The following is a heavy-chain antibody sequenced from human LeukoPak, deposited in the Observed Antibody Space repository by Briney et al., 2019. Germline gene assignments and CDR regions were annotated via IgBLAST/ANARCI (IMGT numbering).Heavy chain of an antibody. CDR2: ISGSGGST. CDR1: GFTFSSYA. J-gene: IGHJ6*02. CDR3: ARELTVTTRGYYYYGMDV. Sequence: GGSLRLSCAASGFTFSSYAMSWVRQAPGKGLEWVSAISGSGGSTYYADSVKGRFTISRDNSKNTLYLQMNSLRAEDTAVYYCARELTVTTRGYYYYGMDVWGQGTTVTVSS. D-gene: IGHD4-17*01. V-gene: IGHV3-23*01.